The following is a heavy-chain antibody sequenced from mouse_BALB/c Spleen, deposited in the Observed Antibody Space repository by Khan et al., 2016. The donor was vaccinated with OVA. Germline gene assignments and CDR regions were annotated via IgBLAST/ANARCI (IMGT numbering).Heavy chain of an antibody. CDR2: INPSNGYT. V-gene: IGHV1-4*01. D-gene: IGHD2-14*01. CDR3: VRDGAYHRNDGWFAY. Sequence: QVQLQQSGAELARPGASVKMSCKASGYTFTSYTIHWIKKRPGQGLEWIGYINPSNGYTNYNQKFKDKATLTTDKSSTKAYLQLSSLTSDDSAVYTCVRDGAYHRNDGWFAYWGQGTLVTVSA. J-gene: IGHJ3*01. CDR1: GYTFTSYT.